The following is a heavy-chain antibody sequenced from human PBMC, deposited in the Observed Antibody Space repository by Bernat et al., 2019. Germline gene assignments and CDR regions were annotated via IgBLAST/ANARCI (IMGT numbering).Heavy chain of an antibody. V-gene: IGHV3-73*01. Sequence: EVQLVESGGGLVQPGGSLKLSCSASGFTFSGSAMHWVRQASGKGLEWVGRIRSKANSYATGYAASGKGRFTISRDDSKNTAYLQMNSLKTEDTAVYYCTRQAAAGIYWYFDLWGRGTLVTVSS. J-gene: IGHJ2*01. CDR2: IRSKANSYAT. CDR1: GFTFSGSA. CDR3: TRQAAAGIYWYFDL. D-gene: IGHD6-13*01.